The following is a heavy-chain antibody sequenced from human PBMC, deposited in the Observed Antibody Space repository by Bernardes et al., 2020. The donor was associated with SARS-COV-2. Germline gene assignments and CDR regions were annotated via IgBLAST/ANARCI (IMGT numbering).Heavy chain of an antibody. V-gene: IGHV3-23*01. J-gene: IGHJ5*02. CDR2: ISGSGIST. CDR1: GFTFSSYA. D-gene: IGHD6-19*01. CDR3: AKDSSGWYLYFHHNWFDP. Sequence: GGSLRLSCAASGFTFSSYAMSWVRQAPGKGLEWVSAISGSGISTYYADSVKGRFTISRDNSKNTLYLQMNSLRAEDTAVYYCAKDSSGWYLYFHHNWFDPWGQGTLVTVSS.